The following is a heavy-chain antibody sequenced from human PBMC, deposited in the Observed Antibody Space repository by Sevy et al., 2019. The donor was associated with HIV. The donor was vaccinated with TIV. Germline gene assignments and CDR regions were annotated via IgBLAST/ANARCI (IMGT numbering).Heavy chain of an antibody. D-gene: IGHD6-13*01. CDR1: GFTFGNYG. Sequence: GGSLRLSCAASGFTFGNYGMHWVRQAPGKGLEWVAVISDDGSDKNYADSVKGRFTISRDNSKETLYLQMNSLRPEDTALYYCAISRGRYVGSSWIYYYYAMDVWGQGTTVTVSS. J-gene: IGHJ6*02. CDR2: ISDDGSDK. V-gene: IGHV3-30*03. CDR3: AISRGRYVGSSWIYYYYAMDV.